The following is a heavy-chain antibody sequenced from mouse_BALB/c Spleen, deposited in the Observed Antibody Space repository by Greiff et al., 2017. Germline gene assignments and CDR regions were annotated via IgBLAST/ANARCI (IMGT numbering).Heavy chain of an antibody. V-gene: IGHV3-2*02. J-gene: IGHJ2*01. Sequence: EVQLVESGPGLVKPSQSLSLTCTVTGYSITSDYAWNWIRQFPGNKLEWMGYISYSGSTSYNPSLKSRISITRDTSKNQFFLQLNSVTTEDTATYYCARSYYFFDDWGQGTTLTVSA. CDR1: GYSITSDYA. CDR3: ARSYYFFDD. CDR2: ISYSGST. D-gene: IGHD1-1*01.